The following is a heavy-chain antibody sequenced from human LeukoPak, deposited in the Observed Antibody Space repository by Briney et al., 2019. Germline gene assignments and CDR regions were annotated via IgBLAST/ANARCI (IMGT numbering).Heavy chain of an antibody. J-gene: IGHJ4*02. CDR3: ARDRQAQTRDYFDY. CDR1: GFTFSTYG. Sequence: GGSLRLSCATSGFTFSTYGMHWVRQPPGKGLEWVAFIRYDGSNKDYADSVKGRFAISRDNSKNTLYLQMNSLRAEDTAVYYCARDRQAQTRDYFDYWGQGTLVTVSS. V-gene: IGHV3-30*02. D-gene: IGHD1-1*01. CDR2: IRYDGSNK.